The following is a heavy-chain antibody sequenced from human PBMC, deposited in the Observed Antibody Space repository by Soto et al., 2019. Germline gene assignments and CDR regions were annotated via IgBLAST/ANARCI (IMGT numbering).Heavy chain of an antibody. CDR3: AATRDMVWFDP. V-gene: IGHV1-58*02. D-gene: IGHD2-15*01. CDR1: GYSFTSHY. Sequence: SVKVSCKAIGYSFTSHYMHWVRQARGQRLEWIGWIVVGSGNTNYAQKFQERVTITRDMSTSTAYMELSSLRSEDTAVYYCAATRDMVWFDPWGQGTLVTVSS. CDR2: IVVGSGNT. J-gene: IGHJ5*02.